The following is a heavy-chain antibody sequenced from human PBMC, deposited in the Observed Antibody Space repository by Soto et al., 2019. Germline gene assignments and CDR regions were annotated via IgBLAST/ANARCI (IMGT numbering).Heavy chain of an antibody. D-gene: IGHD3-3*01. CDR2: IYYSGST. CDR3: ARVPMLEWLLSDNWFDP. Sequence: SETLSLTCTVSGGSISSGGYYWSWIRQHPGKGLEWIGYIYYSGSTYYNPSLKSRVTISVDTSKNQFSLKLSSVTAADTAVYYCARVPMLEWLLSDNWFDPGAREPWSPSPQ. V-gene: IGHV4-31*03. CDR1: GGSISSGGYY. J-gene: IGHJ5*02.